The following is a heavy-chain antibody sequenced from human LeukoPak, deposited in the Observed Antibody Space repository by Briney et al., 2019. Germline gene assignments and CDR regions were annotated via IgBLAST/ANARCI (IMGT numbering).Heavy chain of an antibody. CDR1: IGSISSSKW. D-gene: IGHD1/OR15-1a*01. Sequence: SETLSLTCSVSIGSISSSKWWSWVRQSPVKGLEWIGEIYLYGTTNYNPSFTSRVTMSVDRSRNQFSLKLTSVTAADTAVYYCARQKWEQQGRDYYFNGLDVWGPGTTVIASS. CDR3: ARQKWEQQGRDYYFNGLDV. V-gene: IGHV4-4*02. CDR2: IYLYGTT. J-gene: IGHJ6*02.